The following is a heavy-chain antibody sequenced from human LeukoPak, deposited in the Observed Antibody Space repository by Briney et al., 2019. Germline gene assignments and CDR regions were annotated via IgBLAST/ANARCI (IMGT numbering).Heavy chain of an antibody. D-gene: IGHD1-14*01. CDR3: ARLPDAIDY. CDR2: IYYSGST. J-gene: IGHJ4*02. V-gene: IGHV4-39*01. CDR1: GGSISSSSYY. Sequence: SETLSLTCTVSGGSISSSSYYWGWIRQPPGKGLEWIGSIYYSGSTYYDPSLKSRVTISVDTSKNQFSLKLSSVTAADTAVYYCARLPDAIDYWGQGTLVTVSS.